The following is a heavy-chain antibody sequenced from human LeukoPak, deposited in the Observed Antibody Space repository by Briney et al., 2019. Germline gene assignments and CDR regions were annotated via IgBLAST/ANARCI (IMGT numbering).Heavy chain of an antibody. J-gene: IGHJ4*02. D-gene: IGHD3-9*01. CDR3: ARHTRYYDILTGHILYYFDY. CDR2: IKQDGSEK. V-gene: IGHV3-7*01. CDR1: GFTFSSYW. Sequence: GGSLRLSCAASGFTFSSYWMSWVRQAPGKGLEWVANIKQDGSEKYYVDSVKGRFTISRDNAKNSLYLQMNSLRAEDTAVYYCARHTRYYDILTGHILYYFDYWGQGTLVTVSS.